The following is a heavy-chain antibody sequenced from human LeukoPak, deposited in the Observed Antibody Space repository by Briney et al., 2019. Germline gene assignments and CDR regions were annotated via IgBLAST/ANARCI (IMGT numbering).Heavy chain of an antibody. CDR3: ARGTWGGYGGAFDI. D-gene: IGHD5-12*01. J-gene: IGHJ3*02. V-gene: IGHV7-4-1*02. CDR2: INTNTGNP. CDR1: GYTFTKYP. Sequence: ASVKVSCKASGYTFTKYPMNWVRQAPGQGLEWMGWINTNTGNPTYAQGFTGRFVFSLDTSVSTAYLQISSLKAEDTAVYYCARGTWGGYGGAFDIWGQGTMVTVSS.